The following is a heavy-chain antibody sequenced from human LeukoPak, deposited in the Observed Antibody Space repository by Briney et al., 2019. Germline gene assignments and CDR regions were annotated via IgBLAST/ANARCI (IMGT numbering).Heavy chain of an antibody. CDR2: INRDGGLT. V-gene: IGHV3-74*01. J-gene: IGHJ4*02. CDR3: ATQWGVDYDILTGYYRVDY. Sequence: GGSLRLSCVASGFTFSENWMHWVRQAPGKGLAWVSHINRDGGLTNYADSVKGRFTISRDNSKNTLYLQMNSLRAEDTAVYYCATQWGVDYDILTGYYRVDYWGQGTLVTVSS. D-gene: IGHD3-9*01. CDR1: GFTFSENW.